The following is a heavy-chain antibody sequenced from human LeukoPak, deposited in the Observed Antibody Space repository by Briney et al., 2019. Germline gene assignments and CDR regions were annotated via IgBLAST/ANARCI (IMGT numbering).Heavy chain of an antibody. CDR1: GFLFSKFW. CDR3: ARVQTGSSGYYYEGYDH. Sequence: PGGSLRLSCGASGFLFSKFWMHWVRQTPGKGLVCVSPISPDGRSAMYADSVKGRFTSSRDNAKNTLYLQMNSLRAEDTAVYYCARVQTGSSGYYYEGYDHWGQGTLVTVSS. V-gene: IGHV3-74*03. J-gene: IGHJ4*02. D-gene: IGHD3-22*01. CDR2: ISPDGRSA.